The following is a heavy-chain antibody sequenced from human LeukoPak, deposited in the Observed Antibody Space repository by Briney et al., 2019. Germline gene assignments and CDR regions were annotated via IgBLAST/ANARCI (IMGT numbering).Heavy chain of an antibody. V-gene: IGHV1-18*04. Sequence: GASVKVSCKASGYTFTNYYIHWVRQAPGQGLEWMGWISAYNGNTNYAQKLQGRVTMTTDTSTSTAYMELRSLRSDDTAVYYCARDAGAYMGTNWFDPWGQGTLVTVSS. D-gene: IGHD7-27*01. CDR2: ISAYNGNT. CDR1: GYTFTNYY. CDR3: ARDAGAYMGTNWFDP. J-gene: IGHJ5*02.